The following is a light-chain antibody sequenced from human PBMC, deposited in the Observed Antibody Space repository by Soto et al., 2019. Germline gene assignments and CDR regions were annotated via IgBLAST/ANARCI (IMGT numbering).Light chain of an antibody. J-gene: IGKJ1*01. V-gene: IGKV1-39*01. CDR1: RGINTY. CDR2: SAS. Sequence: DIQMTQSPSSLSASIGDRVTITCRASRGINTYVNWYHQKPGKAPKLLIFSASTLQSGVPSRFSGGGSGTDFTFTISSLLPEDFATYYCQQTYTSPRTFGQGTKVDI. CDR3: QQTYTSPRT.